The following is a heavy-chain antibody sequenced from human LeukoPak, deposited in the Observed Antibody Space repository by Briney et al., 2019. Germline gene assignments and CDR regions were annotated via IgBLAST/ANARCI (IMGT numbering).Heavy chain of an antibody. V-gene: IGHV3-53*01. J-gene: IGHJ4*02. CDR1: GFNVSNNY. CDR2: IYRGGST. CDR3: ARDRGAAAGN. Sequence: GGSLRLSCAASGFNVSNNYMSWVRQARGKGLEWVSVIYRGGSTYYADSVKGRFIMSRDNSKNTVYLQMVSLRAEDTAVYYCARDRGAAAGNWGQGTLVTVSS. D-gene: IGHD6-13*01.